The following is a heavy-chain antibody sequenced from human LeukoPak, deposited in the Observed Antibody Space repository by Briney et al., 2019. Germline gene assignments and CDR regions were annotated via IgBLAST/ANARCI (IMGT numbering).Heavy chain of an antibody. J-gene: IGHJ4*02. V-gene: IGHV4-34*01. CDR2: INHSGST. Sequence: SETLSLTCAVYGGSFSGYYWSWIRQPPGKGLEWIGEINHSGSTNYNPSLKSRVTISVDTSKNQFSLKLTSVTAADAAVYYCATLDYWGQGTLVTVSS. CDR1: GGSFSGYY. CDR3: ATLDY.